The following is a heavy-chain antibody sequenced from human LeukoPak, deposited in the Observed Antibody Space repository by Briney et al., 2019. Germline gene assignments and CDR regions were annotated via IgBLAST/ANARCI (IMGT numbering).Heavy chain of an antibody. V-gene: IGHV3-23*01. CDR1: GFTFSSYG. CDR3: AKTSSGSYASYDY. D-gene: IGHD1-26*01. Sequence: PGGSLRLSCAASGFTFSSYGMSWVRQAPGKGLEWVSAVSGGGGSTYYADSVKGRFTISRDNSKNTLYLQMNSLRAEDTAVYYCAKTSSGSYASYDYWGQGTLVTVSS. CDR2: VSGGGGST. J-gene: IGHJ4*02.